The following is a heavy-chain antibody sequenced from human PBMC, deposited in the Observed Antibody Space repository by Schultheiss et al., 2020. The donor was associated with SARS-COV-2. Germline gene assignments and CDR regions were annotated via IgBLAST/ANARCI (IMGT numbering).Heavy chain of an antibody. CDR2: ISWNSGSI. Sequence: GGSLRLSCAASGFTFDDYAMHWVRQAPGKGLEWVSGISWNSGSIGYADSVKGRFTISRDNAKNSLYLQMNSLRAEDTALYYCAKDRRDYGYYYGMDVWGKGTTVTVS. CDR1: GFTFDDYA. J-gene: IGHJ6*04. V-gene: IGHV3-9*01. CDR3: AKDRRDYGYYYGMDV. D-gene: IGHD4-17*01.